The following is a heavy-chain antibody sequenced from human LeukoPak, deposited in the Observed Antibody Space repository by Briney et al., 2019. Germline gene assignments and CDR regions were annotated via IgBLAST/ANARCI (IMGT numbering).Heavy chain of an antibody. V-gene: IGHV4-30-2*01. CDR1: GGSISSGGYS. CDR3: ARQDIVVVPAAYMLWNWFDP. Sequence: SQTLSLTCAVSGGSISSGGYSWSWIRQPPGKGLEWIGYIYHSGSTNYNPSLKSRVTISVDTSKNQFSLKLSSVTAADTAVYYCARQDIVVVPAAYMLWNWFDPWGQGTLVTVSS. D-gene: IGHD2-2*01. CDR2: IYHSGST. J-gene: IGHJ5*02.